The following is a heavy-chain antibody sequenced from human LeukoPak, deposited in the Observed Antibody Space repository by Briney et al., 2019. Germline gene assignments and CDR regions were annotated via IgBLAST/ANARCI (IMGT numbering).Heavy chain of an antibody. CDR2: INHSGST. CDR3: ARWHSHGRYFDY. V-gene: IGHV4-34*01. D-gene: IGHD2-21*01. Sequence: SETLSLTCAVYGGSFSGYYWSWIRQPPGKGLEWIGEINHSGSTNYNPSLKSRVTISVDTSKNQFSLKLTSATAADTAVYYCARWHSHGRYFDYWGQGALVTVSS. CDR1: GGSFSGYY. J-gene: IGHJ4*02.